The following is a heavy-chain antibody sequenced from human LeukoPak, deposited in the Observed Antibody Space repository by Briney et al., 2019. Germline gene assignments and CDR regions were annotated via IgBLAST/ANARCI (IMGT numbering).Heavy chain of an antibody. Sequence: GGSLRLSCAASGFTFSKYAMNWVRQAPGKGLEWVSAIIAGGGTYYAAPVKGRFTISRDSSTNTLYLQMNSLRVDDTAIYYCTKDREPDNGWDLDYGGQVTLLIVSS. J-gene: IGHJ4*01. D-gene: IGHD6-19*01. CDR2: IIAGGGT. CDR1: GFTFSKYA. CDR3: TKDREPDNGWDLDY. V-gene: IGHV3-23*01.